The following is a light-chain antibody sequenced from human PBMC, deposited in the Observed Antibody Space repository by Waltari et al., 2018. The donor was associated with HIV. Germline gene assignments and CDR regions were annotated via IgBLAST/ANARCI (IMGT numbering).Light chain of an antibody. J-gene: IGKJ2*01. CDR2: LGS. V-gene: IGKV2-28*01. Sequence: DIVMTQSPLSLPVTPGEPASISCRSSQSLLHSNGYNYLDWYLQKPGQSPQLLIYLGSNRASGVPDRFSGSGSDTDFTLKIGRVEAEDVGVYYCMQALQTPRTFGQGTKLEIK. CDR3: MQALQTPRT. CDR1: QSLLHSNGYNY.